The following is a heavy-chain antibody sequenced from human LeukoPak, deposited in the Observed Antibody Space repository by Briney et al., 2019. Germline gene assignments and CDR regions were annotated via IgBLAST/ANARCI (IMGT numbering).Heavy chain of an antibody. CDR1: GFTFDNYG. Sequence: GGSLRLSCAASGFTFDNYGMHWVRQAPGKGLEWVAFIRSDGGIKYYADSVKGRFTISRDNSKNTLYLQVNSLRAEDTAVYFCAKDVPAAYFDYRGQGTLVTVSS. D-gene: IGHD2-2*01. V-gene: IGHV3-30*02. CDR2: IRSDGGIK. J-gene: IGHJ4*02. CDR3: AKDVPAAYFDY.